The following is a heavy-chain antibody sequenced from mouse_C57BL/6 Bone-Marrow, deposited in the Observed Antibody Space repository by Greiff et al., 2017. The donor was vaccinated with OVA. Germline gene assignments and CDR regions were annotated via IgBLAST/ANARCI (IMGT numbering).Heavy chain of an antibody. CDR1: GYAFSSSW. Sequence: QVQLQQSGPELVKPGASVKISCKASGYAFSSSWMNWVKQRPGKGLEWIGRIYPGDGDTNYNGKFKGKATLTADKSSSTAYMQLSSLTSEDSSVYFCARYDYGSSYGYAMDYWRQGTSLTVSS. D-gene: IGHD1-1*01. V-gene: IGHV1-82*01. J-gene: IGHJ4*01. CDR3: ARYDYGSSYGYAMDY. CDR2: IYPGDGDT.